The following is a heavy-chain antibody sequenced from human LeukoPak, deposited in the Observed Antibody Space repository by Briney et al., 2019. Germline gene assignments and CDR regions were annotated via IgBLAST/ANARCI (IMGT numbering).Heavy chain of an antibody. CDR2: INHSGST. J-gene: IGHJ4*02. CDR3: ARDGHGVPLDY. V-gene: IGHV4-34*01. Sequence: SETLSLTCAVYGGSFSGYYWSWIRQPPGKGLEWIGEINHSGSTNYNPSLKSRVTISVDTSKNQFSLKLSSVTAADTALYYCARDGHGVPLDYWGQGTLVTVSP. D-gene: IGHD4-17*01. CDR1: GGSFSGYY.